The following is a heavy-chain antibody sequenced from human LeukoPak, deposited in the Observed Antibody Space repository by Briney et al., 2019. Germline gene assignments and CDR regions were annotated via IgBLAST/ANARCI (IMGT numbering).Heavy chain of an antibody. D-gene: IGHD5-24*01. Sequence: SVKVSCKASGGTSNSYAISWVRQAPGQGLEWMGGIMPLFGTANYAQEFQGRVTFTTDESASTAYMEVSSLRSEDTAVYYCASGSLGDGYGVGDYYQYMDVWGKGTTVTVSS. CDR3: ASGSLGDGYGVGDYYQYMDV. V-gene: IGHV1-69*05. CDR2: IMPLFGTA. J-gene: IGHJ6*03. CDR1: GGTSNSYA.